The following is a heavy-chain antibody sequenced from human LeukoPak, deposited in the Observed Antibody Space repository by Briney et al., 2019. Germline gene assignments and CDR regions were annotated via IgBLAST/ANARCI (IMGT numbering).Heavy chain of an antibody. CDR1: GGSISSYY. J-gene: IGHJ3*02. Sequence: PSETLSLTCTVSGGSISSYYWSWIRQPPGKGLEWIRYIYYSGSTNYNPSLKSRVTISVDTSKNQFSLKLSSVTAADTAVYYCARGKGTKYYDFWSGPYAFDIWGQGTMVTVSS. V-gene: IGHV4-59*01. CDR3: ARGKGTKYYDFWSGPYAFDI. D-gene: IGHD3-3*01. CDR2: IYYSGST.